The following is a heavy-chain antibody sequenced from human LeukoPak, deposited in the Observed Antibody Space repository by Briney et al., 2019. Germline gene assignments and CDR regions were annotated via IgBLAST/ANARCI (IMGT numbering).Heavy chain of an antibody. CDR2: IWYDGSSQ. D-gene: IGHD6-19*01. CDR3: ARAKLSSGWYPALDL. V-gene: IGHV3-33*01. J-gene: IGHJ5*02. Sequence: PGGSLRLSCAASEFTISRFGMHWVRQAPGKGLEWVAAIWYDGSSQYYADSVKGRFTIFRDTSKSTLFLQMNSLRAEDTAVYYCARAKLSSGWYPALDLWGQGTQVTVPS. CDR1: EFTISRFG.